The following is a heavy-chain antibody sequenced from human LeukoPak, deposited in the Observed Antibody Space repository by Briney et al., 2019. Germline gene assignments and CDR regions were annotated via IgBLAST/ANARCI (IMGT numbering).Heavy chain of an antibody. D-gene: IGHD6-6*01. Sequence: ASVKVSCKASGYSFSSYGISWVRQAPGQGLEWMGWISVYNGNINYAQKFQDRVTMTTDTSTSTAYMELRSLRSDDTAVYYCARGLALDYWGQGTLVTVSS. CDR3: ARGLALDY. V-gene: IGHV1-18*01. CDR1: GYSFSSYG. CDR2: ISVYNGNI. J-gene: IGHJ4*02.